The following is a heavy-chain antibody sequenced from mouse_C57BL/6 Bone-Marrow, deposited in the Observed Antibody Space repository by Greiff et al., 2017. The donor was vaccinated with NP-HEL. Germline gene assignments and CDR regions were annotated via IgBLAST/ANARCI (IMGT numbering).Heavy chain of an antibody. CDR2: IYPRSGNT. CDR3: ARAHYYSSSCYFDY. CDR1: GYTFTSYG. V-gene: IGHV1-81*01. J-gene: IGHJ2*01. Sequence: QVQLQQSGAELARPGASVKLSCKASGYTFTSYGISWVKQRPGQGLEWIGEIYPRSGNTYYNEKFKGKATLTADKSSSTASMQLRSLTSEDSAVDDCARAHYYSSSCYFDYWGQGTTLTVSS. D-gene: IGHD1-1*01.